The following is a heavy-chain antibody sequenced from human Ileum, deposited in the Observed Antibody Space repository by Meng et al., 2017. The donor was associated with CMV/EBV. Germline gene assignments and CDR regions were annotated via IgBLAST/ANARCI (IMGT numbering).Heavy chain of an antibody. J-gene: IGHJ4*02. CDR1: GGSLRGHY. D-gene: IGHD3-16*02. CDR2: INHVGRT. V-gene: IGHV4-34*01. Sequence: QGQLRQWGAGLLKPSETLSLTCAVYGGSLRGHYCNWIRQSPGNGLQWIAEINHVGRTNSNPSLASRVTISQDTSKNQCSLKLNSVTVADSAVYYCARGLFRCPAYFDLWGQGTLVTVSS. CDR3: ARGLFRCPAYFDL.